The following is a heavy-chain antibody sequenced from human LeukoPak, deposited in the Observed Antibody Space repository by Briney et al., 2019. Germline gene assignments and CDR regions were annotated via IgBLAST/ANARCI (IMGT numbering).Heavy chain of an antibody. CDR2: ISGYNSNT. J-gene: IGHJ6*03. CDR1: GYTFTSYD. V-gene: IGHV1-18*01. Sequence: ASVKVSCKASGYTFTSYDVSWVRQAPGQGLEWMGWISGYNSNTNYAQKLQGRVTMITDTSTTTAYMELRILRSDDTAVYYCARGHGSYYYYMDVWGKGTTVTVSS. CDR3: ARGHGSYYYYMDV. D-gene: IGHD3-10*01.